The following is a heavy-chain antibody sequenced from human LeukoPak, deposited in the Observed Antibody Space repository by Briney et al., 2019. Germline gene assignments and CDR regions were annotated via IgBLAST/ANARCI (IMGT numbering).Heavy chain of an antibody. Sequence: SETLSLTCTVSGGSISSYYWSWIRQPAGKGLEWIGRIYTSGRTNYNPSLKSRVTMSVDTSKNQFSLKLSSVTAADTAVYYCAGNYDILTGVDYWGQGTLVTVSS. CDR2: IYTSGRT. V-gene: IGHV4-4*07. CDR1: GGSISSYY. J-gene: IGHJ4*02. CDR3: AGNYDILTGVDY. D-gene: IGHD3-9*01.